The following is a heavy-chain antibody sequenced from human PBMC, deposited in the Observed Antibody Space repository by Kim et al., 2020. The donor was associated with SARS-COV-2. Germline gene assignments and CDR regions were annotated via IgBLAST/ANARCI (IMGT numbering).Heavy chain of an antibody. V-gene: IGHV4-34*01. CDR1: GGSFSGYY. D-gene: IGHD6-13*01. CDR2: INHSGST. CDR3: ARGSPRGSSYYYYYGMDV. Sequence: SETLSLTCAVYGGSFSGYYWSWIRQPPGKGLEWIGEINHSGSTNYNPSLKSRVTISVDTSKNQFSLKLSSVTAADTAVYYCARGSPRGSSYYYYYGMDVWGQGTTVTVSS. J-gene: IGHJ6*02.